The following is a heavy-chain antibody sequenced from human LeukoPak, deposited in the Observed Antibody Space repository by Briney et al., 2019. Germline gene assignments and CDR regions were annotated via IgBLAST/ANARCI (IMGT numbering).Heavy chain of an antibody. V-gene: IGHV3-7*01. Sequence: AGGSLRLSCAASGFTFSSYWMSWVRQAPGKGLEWVANIKQDGSEKYYVDSVKGRFTISRDNAKNSLYLQRNSLRAEDTAVYYCARDLSGIAGYTYGRGIDYWGQGTLVTVSS. CDR1: GFTFSSYW. D-gene: IGHD5-18*01. CDR3: ARDLSGIAGYTYGRGIDY. CDR2: IKQDGSEK. J-gene: IGHJ4*02.